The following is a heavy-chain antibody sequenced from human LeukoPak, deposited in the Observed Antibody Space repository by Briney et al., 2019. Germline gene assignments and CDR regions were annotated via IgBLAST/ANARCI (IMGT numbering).Heavy chain of an antibody. Sequence: ASVKVSCKASGYTFTCYYMHGVRQAPGQGREWTGSINPNSGGTNYAQKFQGRVTMTRDTSISTAYMELSRLRSDDTAVYYCARDRLAVAGYYNYYYMDVWGKGTTVTVSS. CDR1: GYTFTCYY. CDR2: INPNSGGT. CDR3: ARDRLAVAGYYNYYYMDV. V-gene: IGHV1-2*02. D-gene: IGHD6-19*01. J-gene: IGHJ6*03.